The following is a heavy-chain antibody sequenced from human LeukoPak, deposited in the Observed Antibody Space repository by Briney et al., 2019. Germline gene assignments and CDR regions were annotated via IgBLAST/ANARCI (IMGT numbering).Heavy chain of an antibody. V-gene: IGHV3-23*01. CDR3: AKDDGYYYDSSGNFDY. CDR1: GFTVSSYA. Sequence: AEALGLSGGASGFTVSSYAMSWARPAPGKGLEWVSAIGGRGGSTYYADSVKGRFTISRDNSKNTLYLQMNSLRAEDTAVYYCAKDDGYYYDSSGNFDYWGQGTLVTVSS. D-gene: IGHD3-22*01. J-gene: IGHJ4*02. CDR2: IGGRGGST.